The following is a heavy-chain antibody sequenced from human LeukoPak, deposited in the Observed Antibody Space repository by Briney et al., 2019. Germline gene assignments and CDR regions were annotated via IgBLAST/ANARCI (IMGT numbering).Heavy chain of an antibody. CDR2: ISAYNGNT. CDR1: GYTFTSYG. Sequence: ASVKVSCKASGYTFTSYGISWVRQAPGQGLEWMGWISAYNGNTNYARKLQGRVTMTTDTSTSTAYMELRSLRSDDTAVYYCARDVGRGGNSRLDAFDIWGQGTMVTVSS. J-gene: IGHJ3*02. D-gene: IGHD4-23*01. CDR3: ARDVGRGGNSRLDAFDI. V-gene: IGHV1-18*01.